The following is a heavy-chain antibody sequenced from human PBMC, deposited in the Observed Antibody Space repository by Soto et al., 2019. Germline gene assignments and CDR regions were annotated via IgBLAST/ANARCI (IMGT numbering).Heavy chain of an antibody. D-gene: IGHD3-22*01. J-gene: IGHJ4*02. CDR1: GFSISSAYY. CDR3: VDDTSGYYYGVFES. V-gene: IGHV4-38-2*02. Sequence: ETLSLTCTVSGFSISSAYYWGWIRHAPGKGLEWIGSIYHTANTYYNPSLRSRVFISVDSSKNQFSLRLSSVTAADTAVYYCVDDTSGYYYGVFESWGQGALVTVSS. CDR2: IYHTANT.